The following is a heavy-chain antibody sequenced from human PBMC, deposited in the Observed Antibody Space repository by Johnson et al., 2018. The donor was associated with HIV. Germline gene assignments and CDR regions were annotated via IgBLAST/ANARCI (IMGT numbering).Heavy chain of an antibody. D-gene: IGHD6-13*01. J-gene: IGHJ3*02. V-gene: IGHV3-11*04. CDR2: ISSSGSTI. Sequence: QVHLVESGGGLIQPGGSLRLSCAASGFTFSDYYMSWIRQAPGKGLEWVSYISSSGSTIYYADSVKGRLTISREDAKSSLYLQMNSLRAGDTAVYYCARMMYSRGAFDIWGQGTMVTVSS. CDR1: GFTFSDYY. CDR3: ARMMYSRGAFDI.